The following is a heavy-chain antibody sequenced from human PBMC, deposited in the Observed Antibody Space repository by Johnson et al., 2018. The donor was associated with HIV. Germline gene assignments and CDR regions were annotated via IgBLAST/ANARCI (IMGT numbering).Heavy chain of an antibody. Sequence: QLVESGGGLIQPGGSLRLSCAASGFTFSSYWMTWVRQAPGKGLEWVSVIYSGGSTYYADSVKGRFTISRDNSKNTLYLQMNSLRAEDTAVYYCASLTYYYDSSGYSPGAFDIWGKGTMVTVSS. CDR2: IYSGGST. D-gene: IGHD3-22*01. V-gene: IGHV3-53*01. CDR1: GFTFSSYW. J-gene: IGHJ3*02. CDR3: ASLTYYYDSSGYSPGAFDI.